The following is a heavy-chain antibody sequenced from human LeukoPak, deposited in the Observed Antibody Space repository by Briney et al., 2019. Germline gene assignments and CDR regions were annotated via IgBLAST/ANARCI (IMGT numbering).Heavy chain of an antibody. V-gene: IGHV4-38-2*02. Sequence: KTSETLSLTCTVSGYSISSGYYWGWIRQPPGKGLEWIGSIYHSGSTNYNPSLKSRVTISVDTSKNQFSLKLSSVTAADTAGYYCARGRGFVAARLNYYYYYYMDVWGKGTTVTVSS. CDR2: IYHSGST. J-gene: IGHJ6*03. CDR3: ARGRGFVAARLNYYYYYYMDV. D-gene: IGHD6-6*01. CDR1: GYSISSGYY.